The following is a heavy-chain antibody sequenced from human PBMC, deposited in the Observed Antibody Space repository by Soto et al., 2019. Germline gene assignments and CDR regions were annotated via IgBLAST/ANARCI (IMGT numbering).Heavy chain of an antibody. CDR3: ARGLLPSAEYFHH. CDR1: GYTFTSFG. V-gene: IGHV1-18*01. CDR2: ISAYSGNT. D-gene: IGHD2-15*01. Sequence: QVQLVQSGSEMKKPGASVKVSCTASGYTFTSFGISWVRQAPGQGLEWVGWISAYSGNTNYAQKFQGRVTMTTDTSTNTAFMDLRSLRSDDTAVYYCARGLLPSAEYFHHWGQGTLVTVSS. J-gene: IGHJ1*01.